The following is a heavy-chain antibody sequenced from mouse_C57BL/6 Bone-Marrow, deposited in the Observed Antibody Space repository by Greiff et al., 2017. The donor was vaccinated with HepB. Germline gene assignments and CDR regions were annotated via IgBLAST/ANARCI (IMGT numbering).Heavy chain of an antibody. Sequence: DVKLVESGGGLVQPGGSLKLSCAASGFTFSDYGMAWVRQAPRKGPEWVAFISNLAYSIYYADTVTGRFTISRENAKNTLYLEMSSLRSEDTAMYYCARQGGSGYDYAMDHWGQGTSVTVSS. CDR3: ARQGGSGYDYAMDH. V-gene: IGHV5-15*01. CDR1: GFTFSDYG. D-gene: IGHD3-2*02. CDR2: ISNLAYSI. J-gene: IGHJ4*01.